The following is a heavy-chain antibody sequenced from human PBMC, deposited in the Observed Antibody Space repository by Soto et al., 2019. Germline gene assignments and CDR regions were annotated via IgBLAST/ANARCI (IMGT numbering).Heavy chain of an antibody. CDR1: GGSINSGDYY. J-gene: IGHJ5*02. V-gene: IGHV4-30-4*01. D-gene: IGHD3-22*01. CDR2: IYYRGNT. Sequence: PSETLSLTCTVSGGSINSGDYYWSWIRQPPXKGLEWIGYIYYRGNTYYNPSLKSRVTISIDTSKNHFSLKLSSVTAADTAVYYCVRSPSTYYYDTSGYYYNRFDPWGQGTLVTVSS. CDR3: VRSPSTYYYDTSGYYYNRFDP.